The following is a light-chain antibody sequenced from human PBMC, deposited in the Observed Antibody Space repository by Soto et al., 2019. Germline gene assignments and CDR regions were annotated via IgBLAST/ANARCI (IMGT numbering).Light chain of an antibody. CDR2: DAS. CDR1: RDISNY. J-gene: IGKJ4*01. CDR3: QQNDNLPPLT. V-gene: IGKV1-33*01. Sequence: DIQMTQSPSSLSASVGDRVTITCQASRDISNYLNWYQHKPRKVPKLLIYDASKLETGVPSRFGGSGSGTDFTFTISSLQPEDVATYYCQQNDNLPPLTFGGGTKVEIK.